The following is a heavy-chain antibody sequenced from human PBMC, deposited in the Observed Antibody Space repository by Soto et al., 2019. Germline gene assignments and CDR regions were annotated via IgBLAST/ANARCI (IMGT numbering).Heavy chain of an antibody. Sequence: EVQLVESGGGLVQPGGSLRLSCAASGFTVSSNYMSWVRQAPGKGLGWFSVIYSGGSAYYADSVKGRFTISRDNSKNTLYLQMNSLRAEDTAVYYCARHGYSYGGGYFDYWGQGTLVTVSS. CDR2: IYSGGSA. D-gene: IGHD5-18*01. V-gene: IGHV3-66*04. CDR1: GFTVSSNY. CDR3: ARHGYSYGGGYFDY. J-gene: IGHJ4*02.